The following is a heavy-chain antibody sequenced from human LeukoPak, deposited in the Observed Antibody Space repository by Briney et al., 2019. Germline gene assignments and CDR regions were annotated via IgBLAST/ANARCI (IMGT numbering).Heavy chain of an antibody. J-gene: IGHJ4*02. CDR3: ARDGSGWGGGFDY. CDR1: GFTFSSCA. CDR2: IDSGGST. V-gene: IGHV3-66*01. Sequence: GGSLRLSCAASGFTFSSCAMHWVRQAPGKGLEWVSVIDSGGSTYYADSVKGRFIISRDNSKNTLYLQMNSLRAEDTAVYYCARDGSGWGGGFDYWGQGSLVTVSS. D-gene: IGHD6-19*01.